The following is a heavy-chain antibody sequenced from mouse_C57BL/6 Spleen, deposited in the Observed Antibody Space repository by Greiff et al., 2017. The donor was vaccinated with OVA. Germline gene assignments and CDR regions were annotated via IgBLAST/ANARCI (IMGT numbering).Heavy chain of an antibody. J-gene: IGHJ2*01. CDR3: AREVVAPCDY. CDR1: GFTFSSYT. V-gene: IGHV5-9*01. D-gene: IGHD1-1*01. Sequence: EVKLMESGGGLVKPGGSLKLSCAASGFTFSSYTMSWVRQTPEKRLEWVATISGGGGNTYYPDSVKGRFTISRDNAKNTLYLQMSSLRSEDTALYYCAREVVAPCDYWGQGTTLTVSS. CDR2: ISGGGGNT.